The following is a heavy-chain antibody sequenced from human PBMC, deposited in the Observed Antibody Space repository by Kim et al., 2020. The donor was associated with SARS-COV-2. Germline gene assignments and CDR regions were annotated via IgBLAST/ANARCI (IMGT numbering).Heavy chain of an antibody. CDR2: ISWNSGSI. CDR3: AKWGNYDSSGYYTL. J-gene: IGHJ4*02. D-gene: IGHD3-22*01. V-gene: IGHV3-9*01. Sequence: GGSLRLSCAASGFTFDDYAMHWVRQAPGKGLEWVSGISWNSGSIGYADSVKGRFTISRDNAKNSLYLQMNSLRAEDTALYYYAKWGNYDSSGYYTLRGQGTLVTVSS. CDR1: GFTFDDYA.